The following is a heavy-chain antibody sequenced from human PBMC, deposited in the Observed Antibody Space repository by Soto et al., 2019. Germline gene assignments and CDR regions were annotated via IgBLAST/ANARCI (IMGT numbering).Heavy chain of an antibody. CDR2: IYWDDDE. CDR3: AHSRNLITEDAQVGDFDY. D-gene: IGHD3-10*01. Sequence: SGPTLVNPTQTLTLTFRFSGFPLTTAGVGVGWVRQSPGEALEWLALIYWDDDERYSPSLKTRLTITKDLSKNQVVLIMTNMAPVDTATYYCAHSRNLITEDAQVGDFDYWGQGTLVTVSS. V-gene: IGHV2-5*02. J-gene: IGHJ4*02. CDR1: GFPLTTAGVG.